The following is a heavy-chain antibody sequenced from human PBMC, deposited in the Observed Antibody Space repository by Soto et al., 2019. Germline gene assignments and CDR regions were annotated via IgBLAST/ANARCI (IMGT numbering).Heavy chain of an antibody. J-gene: IGHJ6*03. CDR3: ARDLLYYYMDV. Sequence: ASVKVSCKASGYTFTSYAMHWVRQAPGQRLEWMGWINAGNGNTKYSQKFQGRVTITRDTSASTAYMELSSLSSEDTAVYYCARDLLYYYMDVWGKGTTVTVSS. V-gene: IGHV1-3*01. CDR1: GYTFTSYA. CDR2: INAGNGNT.